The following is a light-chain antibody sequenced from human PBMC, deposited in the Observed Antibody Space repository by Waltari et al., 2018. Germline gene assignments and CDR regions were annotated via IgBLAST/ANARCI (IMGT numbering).Light chain of an antibody. CDR1: QYISSY. V-gene: IGKV1-39*01. J-gene: IGKJ1*01. Sequence: DIQMTQSPSSLSASVGDRVTITCRASQYISSYLTWYQQKPGRAPSLLIYTASSLQSGVPSRFSGSGSGTDFTLTISSLQPEDFAIYYCQQYNLWPWTFDQGTKVDIK. CDR3: QQYNLWPWT. CDR2: TAS.